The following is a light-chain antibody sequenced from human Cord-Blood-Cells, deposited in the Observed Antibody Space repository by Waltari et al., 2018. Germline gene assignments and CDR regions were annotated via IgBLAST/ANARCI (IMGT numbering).Light chain of an antibody. CDR2: QDS. CDR3: QAWDSSTAV. CDR1: TLGDKY. Sequence: SYELTQPPSVSVSPGQTASITCSGATLGDKYACWYQQNPGQSPVLVIYQDSKRPSGIPERFSGSNSGNTATLTISGTQAMDEADYYCQAWDSSTAVFGGGTKLTVL. V-gene: IGLV3-1*01. J-gene: IGLJ3*02.